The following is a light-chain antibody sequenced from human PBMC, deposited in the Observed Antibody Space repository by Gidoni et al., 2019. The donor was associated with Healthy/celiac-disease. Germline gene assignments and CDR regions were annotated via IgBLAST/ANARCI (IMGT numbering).Light chain of an antibody. V-gene: IGKV1-9*01. J-gene: IGKJ5*01. CDR2: AAS. CDR1: QGISSY. Sequence: DIQLTQSPSFLSASVGDRVTITCRASQGISSYLAWYQQKPGKAPELLIYAASTLQSGVPSRFSGSGSGTEFTLTISSLQPEDFATYYCQQLNSYPIPFGQGTRLEIK. CDR3: QQLNSYPIP.